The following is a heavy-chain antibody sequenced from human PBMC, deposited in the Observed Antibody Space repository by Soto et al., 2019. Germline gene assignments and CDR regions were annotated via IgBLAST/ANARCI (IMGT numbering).Heavy chain of an antibody. J-gene: IGHJ5*02. CDR3: ASEFTPKDSSSWYPLKGWFDP. CDR2: ISSSSSYI. V-gene: IGHV3-21*01. D-gene: IGHD6-13*01. Sequence: EVQLVESGGGLVKPGGSLRLSCAASGFTFSSYSMNWVRQAPGKGLEWVSSISSSSSYIYYADSVKGRFTISRDNAKNSLYLQMNRQRAEDTAVYYCASEFTPKDSSSWYPLKGWFDPWGQGTLVTVSS. CDR1: GFTFSSYS.